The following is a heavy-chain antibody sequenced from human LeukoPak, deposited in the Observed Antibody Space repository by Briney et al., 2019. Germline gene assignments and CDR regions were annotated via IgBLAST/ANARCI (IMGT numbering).Heavy chain of an antibody. Sequence: ASVKVSCKASGYTFTGYYMHWVRQAPGQGLEWMGWISAYNGNTNYAQKLQGRVTMTTDTSTSTAYMELRSLRSGDTAVYYCALIPSGYYYYFDYWGQGTLVTVSS. V-gene: IGHV1-18*04. CDR3: ALIPSGYYYYFDY. D-gene: IGHD3-22*01. J-gene: IGHJ4*02. CDR2: ISAYNGNT. CDR1: GYTFTGYY.